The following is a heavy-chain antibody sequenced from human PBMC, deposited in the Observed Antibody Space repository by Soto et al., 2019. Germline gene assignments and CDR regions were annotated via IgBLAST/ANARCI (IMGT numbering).Heavy chain of an antibody. Sequence: QAQLVESGGGVVQPGRSLRLSCAASGFAFSSYGMHWVRQAPGTGLEWVAVISYDGSLQHYADSVKGRFTISRDNSKKMVLLKISSLGAEDTAVYYCVSDRGYGHASVPYSWGQGTLVSVSS. CDR1: GFAFSSYG. CDR3: VSDRGYGHASVPYS. J-gene: IGHJ4*02. D-gene: IGHD3-10*01. V-gene: IGHV3-30*03. CDR2: ISYDGSLQ.